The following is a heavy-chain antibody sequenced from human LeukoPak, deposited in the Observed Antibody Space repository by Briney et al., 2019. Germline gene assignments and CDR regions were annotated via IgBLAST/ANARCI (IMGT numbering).Heavy chain of an antibody. J-gene: IGHJ4*02. Sequence: PGGSLRLSCAASGFTFSDYWMHWVRQAPGKGLVWVSRINTDGSSTDYADSVKGRFTVSRDNSKNTLYLQMSSLRAEDTAVYYCAKDERNWNYNLASQTYDWGQGTLVTVSS. CDR1: GFTFSDYW. CDR3: AKDERNWNYNLASQTYD. CDR2: INTDGSST. V-gene: IGHV3-74*01. D-gene: IGHD1-7*01.